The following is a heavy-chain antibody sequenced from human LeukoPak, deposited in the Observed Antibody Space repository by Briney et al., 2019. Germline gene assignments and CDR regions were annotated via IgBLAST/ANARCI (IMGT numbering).Heavy chain of an antibody. CDR3: ARLTVRGVINPFDY. D-gene: IGHD3-10*01. J-gene: IGHJ4*02. Sequence: ASVEVSCKASGYTFTGYYMHWVRQAPAQGREWVGWINPNSGGTNYAQKFQGRVTMTRDTSISTAYMELSRLRSDDTAVYYCARLTVRGVINPFDYWGQGTLVTVSS. CDR1: GYTFTGYY. CDR2: INPNSGGT. V-gene: IGHV1-2*02.